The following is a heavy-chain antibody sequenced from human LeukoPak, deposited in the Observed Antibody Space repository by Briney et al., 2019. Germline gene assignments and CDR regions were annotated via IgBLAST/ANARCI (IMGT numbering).Heavy chain of an antibody. CDR1: GFTVSSNY. V-gene: IGHV3-66*01. CDR3: ARSPRLDYSKNYYYYYYMDV. D-gene: IGHD4-11*01. CDR2: IYSGGST. J-gene: IGHJ6*03. Sequence: HPGGSLRLSCAASGFTVSSNYMSWVRQAPGKGLEWVSVIYSGGSTYYADSVKGRFTISRDNSKNTLYLQMNSLRAEDTAVYYCARSPRLDYSKNYYYYYYMDVWGKGTTVTVSS.